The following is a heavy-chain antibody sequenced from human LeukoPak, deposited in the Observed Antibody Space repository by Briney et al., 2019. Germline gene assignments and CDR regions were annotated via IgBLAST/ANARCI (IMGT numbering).Heavy chain of an antibody. CDR1: GYTFTSYG. CDR2: ISAYNGNT. V-gene: IGHV1-18*01. D-gene: IGHD3-3*01. J-gene: IGHJ6*02. Sequence: ASVKVSCKASGYTFTSYGIRWVRQAPGQGLEWMGWISAYNGNTNYAQKLQGRVTMTTDTSTSTAYMELRSLRSDDTAVYYCARSAYYDFWSGYYESYYYYGMDVWGQGTTVTVSS. CDR3: ARSAYYDFWSGYYESYYYYGMDV.